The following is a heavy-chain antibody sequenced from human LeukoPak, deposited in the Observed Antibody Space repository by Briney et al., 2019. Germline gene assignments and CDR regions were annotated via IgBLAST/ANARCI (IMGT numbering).Heavy chain of an antibody. J-gene: IGHJ6*02. V-gene: IGHV3-48*03. D-gene: IGHD5-18*01. CDR2: ISSSGSTI. CDR1: GFTFSSYE. Sequence: GGSLRLPCAASGFTFSSYEMNWVRQAPGEGLEWVSYISSSGSTIYYADSVKGRFTISRDNAKNSLYLQMNSLRAEDTAVYYCARDARGYSYGYGRYGMDVWGQGTTVTVSS. CDR3: ARDARGYSYGYGRYGMDV.